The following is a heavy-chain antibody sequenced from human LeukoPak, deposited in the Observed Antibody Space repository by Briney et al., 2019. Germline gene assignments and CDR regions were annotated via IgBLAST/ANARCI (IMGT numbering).Heavy chain of an antibody. D-gene: IGHD1-26*01. CDR1: GYTFTRYS. CDR2: INPSGGST. V-gene: IGHV1-46*01. CDR3: ARAEWELLSGFDY. Sequence: ASVKVSCKASGYTFTRYSVHWVRQVPGQGLEWMGIINPSGGSTSYAQKFQGRVTMTRDTSTSTVYMELSSLRSEDTAVYYCARAEWELLSGFDYWGQGTLVTVSS. J-gene: IGHJ4*02.